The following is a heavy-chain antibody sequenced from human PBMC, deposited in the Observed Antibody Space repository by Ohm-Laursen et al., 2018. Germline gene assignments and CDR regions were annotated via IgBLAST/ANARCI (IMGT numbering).Heavy chain of an antibody. V-gene: IGHV4-59*08. CDR2: ISNSGNT. CDR3: ARRGSGGRSFDY. J-gene: IGHJ4*02. D-gene: IGHD2-15*01. Sequence: SVTLSLTCTVSGDSINSSYWSWIRQPPGKGLEWIGFISNSGNTNYNPSVKSRVTISVDTSKNQIYLKLGSVTVADTAVFYCARRGSGGRSFDYWGQGSLVTVSS. CDR1: GDSINSSY.